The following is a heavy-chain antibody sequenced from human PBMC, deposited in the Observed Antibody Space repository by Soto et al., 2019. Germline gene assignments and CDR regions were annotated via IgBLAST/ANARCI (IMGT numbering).Heavy chain of an antibody. V-gene: IGHV3-33*01. D-gene: IGHD2-15*01. CDR1: GFTFSSYG. J-gene: IGHJ4*02. Sequence: QVQLVESGGGVVQPGRSLRLSCAASGFTFSSYGMHWVRQAPGKGLEWVAVIWYDGSNKYYADSVKGRFTISRDNSKNTLYLQMSILRAEETDGYYCARVGRYCSGGSCYPSGYFGYWGQGTLVTVSS. CDR2: IWYDGSNK. CDR3: ARVGRYCSGGSCYPSGYFGY.